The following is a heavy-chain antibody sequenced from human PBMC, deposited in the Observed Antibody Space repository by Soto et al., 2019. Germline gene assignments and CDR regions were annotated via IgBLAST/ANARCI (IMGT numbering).Heavy chain of an antibody. V-gene: IGHV3-33*01. J-gene: IGHJ4*02. CDR1: GFTFRSYG. CDR2: IWYDGSNK. D-gene: IGHD2-21*01. Sequence: QVKLVESGGGVVQPGRSLRLSCAASGFTFRSYGMHWVRQAPGKGLEWVAVIWYDGSNKYYADSVKGRFTISRDNSKNTLSLQMNSLRDEDTAVYYCAREGYGGESPFDYWGQGTLVTVSS. CDR3: AREGYGGESPFDY.